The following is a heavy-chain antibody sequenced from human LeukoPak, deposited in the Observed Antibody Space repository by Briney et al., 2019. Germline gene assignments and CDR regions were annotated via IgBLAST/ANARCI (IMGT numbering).Heavy chain of an antibody. Sequence: GGSLRLSCAASGFTFSSYSMNWVRQAPGKGLEWVSSISSSGSYIYYADSVKGRFTISRDNAKNSLYLQMNSLRAEDTAVYYCARGAYGSGSELDYWGQGTLVTVSS. CDR3: ARGAYGSGSELDY. CDR1: GFTFSSYS. V-gene: IGHV3-21*01. CDR2: ISSSGSYI. J-gene: IGHJ4*02. D-gene: IGHD3-10*01.